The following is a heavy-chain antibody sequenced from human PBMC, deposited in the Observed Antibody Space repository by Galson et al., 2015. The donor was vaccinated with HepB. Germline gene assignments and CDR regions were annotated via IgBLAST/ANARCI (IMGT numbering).Heavy chain of an antibody. CDR3: ARQSPWYYYMDV. J-gene: IGHJ6*03. Sequence: SLRLSCAASGFTVSSNYMSWVRQAPGKGVEWVSVIYSGGSTYYADSVKGRFTISRDNSKNTLYLQMNSLRAEDTAVYYCARQSPWYYYMDVWGKGTTVTVSS. CDR2: IYSGGST. V-gene: IGHV3-53*01. CDR1: GFTVSSNY.